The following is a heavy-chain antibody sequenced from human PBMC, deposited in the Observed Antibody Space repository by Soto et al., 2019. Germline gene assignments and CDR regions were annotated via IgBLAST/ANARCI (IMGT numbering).Heavy chain of an antibody. D-gene: IGHD2-21*02. CDR2: IHSDGSST. Sequence: EVRLVESEGGLVQPGGSLSLSCAASGFTLSYYWMHWVRQAPGQGLLWVSRIHSDGSSTTYADSVKGRFTISRDNAKNTVSLKMNSLRVEDTGVYFCARGDRGAFDLWGQGTMVTVSS. J-gene: IGHJ3*01. V-gene: IGHV3-74*01. CDR1: GFTLSYYW. CDR3: ARGDRGAFDL.